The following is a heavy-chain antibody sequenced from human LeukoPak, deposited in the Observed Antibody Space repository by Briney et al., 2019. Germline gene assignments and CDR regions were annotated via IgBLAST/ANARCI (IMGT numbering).Heavy chain of an antibody. Sequence: SETLSLTCTVSGGSVSSGSYYWSWIRQPPGKGLEWIGYIYYSGSTNYNPSLKSRVTISVDTSKNQFSLKLSSVTAADTAVYYCAKDKLPPLWFDPWGQGTLVTVPS. V-gene: IGHV4-61*01. CDR2: IYYSGST. D-gene: IGHD3-10*01. CDR1: GGSVSSGSYY. CDR3: AKDKLPPLWFDP. J-gene: IGHJ5*02.